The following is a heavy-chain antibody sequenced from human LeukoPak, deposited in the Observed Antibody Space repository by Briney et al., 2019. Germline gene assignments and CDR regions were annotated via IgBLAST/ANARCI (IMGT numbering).Heavy chain of an antibody. Sequence: SVKVSCKASGYTFTNYGISWVRQAPGQGLEWMGRIIPILGIANYAQKFQGRVTITADKSTSTAYMELSSLRSEDTAVYYCARENIVVVPAAMGAFDIWGQGTMVTVSS. J-gene: IGHJ3*02. D-gene: IGHD2-2*01. CDR3: ARENIVVVPAAMGAFDI. CDR2: IIPILGIA. V-gene: IGHV1-69*04. CDR1: GYTFTNYG.